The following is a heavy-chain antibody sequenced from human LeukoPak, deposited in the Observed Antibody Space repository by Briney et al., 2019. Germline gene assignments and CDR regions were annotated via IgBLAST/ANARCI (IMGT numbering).Heavy chain of an antibody. CDR1: GYTFNIYY. D-gene: IGHD1-26*01. CDR3: ARSGSYEAPFDY. V-gene: IGHV1-46*02. Sequence: ASVKVSCKAFGYTFNIYYMHWVRQAPEQGLQWMGTVNPSGSSSNYAQNFQGRVTLTKDTSTSTLYMELSSLRSEDTAVYYCARSGSYEAPFDYWGQGTLVTVSP. J-gene: IGHJ4*02. CDR2: VNPSGSSS.